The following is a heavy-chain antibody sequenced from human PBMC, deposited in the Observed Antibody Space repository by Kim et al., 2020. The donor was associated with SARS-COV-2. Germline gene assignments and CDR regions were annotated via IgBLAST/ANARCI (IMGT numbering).Heavy chain of an antibody. V-gene: IGHV4-39*07. D-gene: IGHD6-13*01. CDR3: ARGGIAAATFDY. J-gene: IGHJ4*02. Sequence: SNPSLKSRVTISVDTSKNQFSLKLSSVTAADTAVYYCARGGIAAATFDYWGQGTLVTVSS.